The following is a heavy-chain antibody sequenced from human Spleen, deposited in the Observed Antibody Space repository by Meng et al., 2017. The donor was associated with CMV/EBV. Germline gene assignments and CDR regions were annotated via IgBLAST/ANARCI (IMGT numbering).Heavy chain of an antibody. J-gene: IGHJ6*02. V-gene: IGHV3-9*01. CDR3: ARVAAAGRGMDV. CDR2: ISWNSGTI. D-gene: IGHD6-13*01. CDR1: GFTFDDYA. Sequence: SLKISCAASGFTFDDYAMHWVRQAPGKGLEWVSGISWNSGTIRYADSVKGRFTISRDNAKNSLFLQMNSLRAEDTAVYYCARVAAAGRGMDVWGQGTTVTVSS.